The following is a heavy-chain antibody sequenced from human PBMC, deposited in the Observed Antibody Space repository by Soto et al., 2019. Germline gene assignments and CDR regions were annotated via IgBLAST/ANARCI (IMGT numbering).Heavy chain of an antibody. CDR2: ISRSGGRT. Sequence: GGSLRLSCEVSGVPFSEYAMTWIRRAPGKGLEWVSGISRSGGRTFFADSVKGRFTISRDNSKNTVFLQMSSLRLDDTAVYFCAKDWYYDFWSGEYHAYDHAVDVWGQGTMVTVSS. J-gene: IGHJ6*02. V-gene: IGHV3-23*01. CDR1: GVPFSEYA. CDR3: AKDWYYDFWSGEYHAYDHAVDV. D-gene: IGHD3-3*01.